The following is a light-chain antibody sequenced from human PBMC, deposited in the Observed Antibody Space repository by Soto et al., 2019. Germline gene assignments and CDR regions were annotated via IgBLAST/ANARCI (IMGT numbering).Light chain of an antibody. CDR1: SSDVGGYNY. J-gene: IGLJ2*01. V-gene: IGLV2-8*01. CDR3: SSYAGSNNLV. CDR2: EVS. Sequence: QSALTQPPSASGSPGQSVTISFTGTSSDVGGYNYVSWYQQHPGKAPKLMMYEVSKRPSGVPDRFSGSKSGNTASLTVSGLQAEDEADYYCSSYAGSNNLVFGGGTKVTVL.